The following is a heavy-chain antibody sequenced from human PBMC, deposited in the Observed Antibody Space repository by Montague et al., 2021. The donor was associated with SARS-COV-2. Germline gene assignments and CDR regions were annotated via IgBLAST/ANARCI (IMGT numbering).Heavy chain of an antibody. V-gene: IGHV2-70*01. CDR1: GFSLSTSGMC. CDR3: ARIRRVDDYVWWSYRYAPFDY. J-gene: IGHJ4*02. D-gene: IGHD3-16*02. CDR2: IDWDDDK. Sequence: PALVKPTQTLTLTCTFSGFSLSTSGMCVSWIRQPPGKALEWLALIDWDDDKYYSTSLKTRLTISKDTSKNQVVLTMTNMDPVDTATYYCARIRRVDDYVWWSYRYAPFDYWGQGTLVTVSS.